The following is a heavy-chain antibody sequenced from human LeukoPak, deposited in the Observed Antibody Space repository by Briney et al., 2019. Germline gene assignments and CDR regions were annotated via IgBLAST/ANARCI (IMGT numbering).Heavy chain of an antibody. CDR3: ARGYSSSSWSLFDY. J-gene: IGHJ4*02. D-gene: IGHD6-6*01. CDR1: GFTFNTYA. Sequence: GGSLRLSCAASGFTFNTYAMSWVRQAPGKGLQWVSAISGTGDTTYFADSVKGRFTISRDSSESTLYLQMNSLRAEDTAVYYCARGYSSSSWSLFDYWGQGTLVTVSS. V-gene: IGHV3-23*01. CDR2: ISGTGDTT.